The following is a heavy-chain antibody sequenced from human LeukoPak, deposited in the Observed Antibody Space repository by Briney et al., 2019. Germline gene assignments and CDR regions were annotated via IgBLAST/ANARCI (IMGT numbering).Heavy chain of an antibody. D-gene: IGHD3-9*01. CDR3: ARGQLRYFDWSSYDAFDI. Sequence: SETLSLTCAVSGYSISSGYYWGWIRQPPGKGLEWIGNIYHSGSTYYNPSLKSRLTISVDTSKNQFSLKLSSVTAADTAVYYCARGQLRYFDWSSYDAFDIWGQGTMVTVSS. V-gene: IGHV4-38-2*01. J-gene: IGHJ3*02. CDR1: GYSISSGYY. CDR2: IYHSGST.